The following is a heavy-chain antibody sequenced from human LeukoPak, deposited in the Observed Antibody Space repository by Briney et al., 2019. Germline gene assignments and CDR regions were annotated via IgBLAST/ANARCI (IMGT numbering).Heavy chain of an antibody. Sequence: TVSETLSLTCAVYGGSFSGYYWSWIRQPPGKGLEWIGEINHSGSTNYNPSLKSRVTISVDTSNNQFSLKLSSVTAADTAVYYCARRIVWGSYRYNWFDPWGQGTLVTVSS. CDR3: ARRIVWGSYRYNWFDP. CDR1: GGSFSGYY. V-gene: IGHV4-34*01. CDR2: INHSGST. D-gene: IGHD3-16*02. J-gene: IGHJ5*02.